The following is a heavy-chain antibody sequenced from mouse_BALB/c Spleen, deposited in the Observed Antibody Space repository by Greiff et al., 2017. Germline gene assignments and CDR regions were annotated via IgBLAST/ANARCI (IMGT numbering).Heavy chain of an antibody. CDR2: ISSGGSYT. D-gene: IGHD2-2*01. Sequence: DVKLVESGGGLVQPGGSRKLSCAASGFTFSSFGMHWVRQAPEKGLEWVAEISSGGSYTYYPDTVTGRFTISRDNAKNTLYLEMSSLRSEDTAMYYCARDYGYDYYAMDYWGQGTSVTVSS. CDR1: GFTFSSFG. CDR3: ARDYGYDYYAMDY. V-gene: IGHV5-9-4*01. J-gene: IGHJ4*01.